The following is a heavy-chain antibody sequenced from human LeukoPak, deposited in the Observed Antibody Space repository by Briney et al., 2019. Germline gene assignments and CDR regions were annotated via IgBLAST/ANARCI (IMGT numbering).Heavy chain of an antibody. CDR3: ARVDYDFWSGYYTGAIEY. CDR2: FDPEDGET. Sequence: GASVKVSCKVSGYTLTELSMHWVRQAPGKGLEWMGGFDPEDGETIYAQKFQGRVTMTEDTSTDTAYMELSSLRSEDTDVYYCARVDYDFWSGYYTGAIEYWGQGTLVTVSS. CDR1: GYTLTELS. D-gene: IGHD3-3*01. J-gene: IGHJ4*02. V-gene: IGHV1-24*01.